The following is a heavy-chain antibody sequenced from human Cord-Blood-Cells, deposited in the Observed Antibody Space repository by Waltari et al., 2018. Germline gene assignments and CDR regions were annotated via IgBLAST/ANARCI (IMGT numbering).Heavy chain of an antibody. Sequence: QVQLQQWGAGLLKPSEPLSLTCAVYGGSFSGYYWSWIRQPPGKGLEWIGEINHSGSTNYNPSLKSRVTISVDTSKNQFSLKLSSVTAADTAVYYCARWLKGSPFDYWGQGTLVTVSS. V-gene: IGHV4-34*01. D-gene: IGHD6-19*01. CDR2: INHSGST. CDR3: ARWLKGSPFDY. J-gene: IGHJ4*02. CDR1: GGSFSGYY.